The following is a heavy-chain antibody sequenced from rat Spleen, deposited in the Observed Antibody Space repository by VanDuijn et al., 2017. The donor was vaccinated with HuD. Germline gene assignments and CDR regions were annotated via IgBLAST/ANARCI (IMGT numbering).Heavy chain of an antibody. J-gene: IGHJ2*01. Sequence: EVKLVESGGGLVQPGRSLKLSCAASGFTFSNYGMAWVRQAPTKGLEWVASISYEGSSTYYGDSVKGRFTISRDNAKSTLYLQMNSLKSEDTATYYCARHVILQYYFDYWGQGVMVTVSS. CDR3: ARHVILQYYFDY. CDR1: GFTFSNYG. CDR2: ISYEGSST. D-gene: IGHD1-1*01. V-gene: IGHV5-22*01.